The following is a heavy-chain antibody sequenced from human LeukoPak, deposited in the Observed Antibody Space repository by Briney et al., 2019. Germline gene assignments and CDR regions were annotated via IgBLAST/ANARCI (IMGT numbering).Heavy chain of an antibody. CDR1: GFTFSSYS. Sequence: GGSLRLSCAASGFTFSSYSMNWVRQAPGKGLEWVSSISSSSSYIYYADSVKGRFTISRDNSKNTLYLQMNSLRAEDTAVYYCAKGNTFGGVIVIAHFDYWGQGTLVTVSS. CDR2: ISSSSSYI. V-gene: IGHV3-21*04. D-gene: IGHD3-16*02. J-gene: IGHJ4*02. CDR3: AKGNTFGGVIVIAHFDY.